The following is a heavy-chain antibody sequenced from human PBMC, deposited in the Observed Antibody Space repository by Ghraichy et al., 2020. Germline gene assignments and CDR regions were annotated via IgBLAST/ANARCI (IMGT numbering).Heavy chain of an antibody. CDR1: GFTFSSYA. D-gene: IGHD3-9*01. Sequence: GGSLRLSCAASGFTFSSYAMSWVRQAPGKGLEWVSAISGSGGSTYYADSVKGRFTISRDNSKNTLYLQMNSLRAEDTAVYYCAKDSNFDWFRWYGFDPWGQGTLVTVSS. CDR2: ISGSGGST. J-gene: IGHJ5*02. CDR3: AKDSNFDWFRWYGFDP. V-gene: IGHV3-23*01.